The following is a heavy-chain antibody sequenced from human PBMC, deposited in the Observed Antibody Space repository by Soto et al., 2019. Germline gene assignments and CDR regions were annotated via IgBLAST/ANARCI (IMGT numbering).Heavy chain of an antibody. CDR1: GGSISSGDYY. V-gene: IGHV4-30-4*01. CDR3: ARDPKRPRYFDWWDGGSYGMDV. J-gene: IGHJ6*02. D-gene: IGHD3-9*01. Sequence: TVSGGSISSGDYYWSWIRQPPGKGLEWIGYIYYSGSTYYNPSLKSRVTISVDTSKNQFSLKLSSATAADTAVYYCARDPKRPRYFDWWDGGSYGMDVWGQGTTVTVSS. CDR2: IYYSGST.